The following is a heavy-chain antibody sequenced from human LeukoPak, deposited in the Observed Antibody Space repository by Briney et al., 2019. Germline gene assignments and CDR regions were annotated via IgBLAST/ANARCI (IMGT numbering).Heavy chain of an antibody. CDR2: ISGSGGST. CDR1: GFTFSSYG. V-gene: IGHV3-23*01. CDR3: AKKKAGGYSSSWDYYYYMDV. D-gene: IGHD6-13*01. Sequence: GGSLRLSCAASGFTFSSYGMSWVRQAPGKGLEWVSAISGSGGSTYYADSVKGRFTISRDDSKNTLYLQMNSLRAEDTAVYYCAKKKAGGYSSSWDYYYYMDVWGKGTTVTISS. J-gene: IGHJ6*03.